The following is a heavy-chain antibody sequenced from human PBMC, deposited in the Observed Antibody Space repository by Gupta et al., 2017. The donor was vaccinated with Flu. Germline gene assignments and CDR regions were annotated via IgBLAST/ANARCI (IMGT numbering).Heavy chain of an antibody. V-gene: IGHV4-38-2*01. Sequence: QVQLQESGPGLVKPSETLSLTCAVSGYSISSGYYWGWIRQPPGKGLEWIGSIYHSGSTYYNPSLKSRVTISVDTSKNQFSLKLSSVTAADTAVYYCSLVSGSYYVVYWGQGTLVTVSS. CDR2: IYHSGST. J-gene: IGHJ4*02. CDR1: GYSISSGYY. D-gene: IGHD3-10*01. CDR3: SLVSGSYYVVY.